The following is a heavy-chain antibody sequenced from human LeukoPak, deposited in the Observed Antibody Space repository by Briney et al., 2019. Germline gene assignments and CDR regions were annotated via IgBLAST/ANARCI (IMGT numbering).Heavy chain of an antibody. J-gene: IGHJ4*02. D-gene: IGHD3-10*01. CDR3: ARGGRWFGELLFDY. CDR1: GGTFSSYA. CDR2: IITILGTA. Sequence: SVKVSCKASGGTFSSYAISWVRQAPGQGLEWMGGIITILGTANYAQKFQGRVTITADESTSTAYMELSSLRSEDTAVYCCARGGRWFGELLFDYWGQGTLVTVSS. V-gene: IGHV1-69*01.